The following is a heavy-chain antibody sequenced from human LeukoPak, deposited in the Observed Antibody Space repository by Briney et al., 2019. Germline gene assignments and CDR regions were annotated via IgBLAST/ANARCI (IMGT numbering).Heavy chain of an antibody. CDR2: ISWNSGSI. CDR1: GFTFDDYA. Sequence: GGSLRLSCAASGFTFDDYAMHLVRQAPGKGLQWVSGISWNSGSIGYADSVKGRFTISRDNAKNSLYLQMNSLRAEDTALYYCAKDFGSGIAAGIDYWGQGTLVTVSS. V-gene: IGHV3-9*01. D-gene: IGHD6-13*01. CDR3: AKDFGSGIAAGIDY. J-gene: IGHJ4*02.